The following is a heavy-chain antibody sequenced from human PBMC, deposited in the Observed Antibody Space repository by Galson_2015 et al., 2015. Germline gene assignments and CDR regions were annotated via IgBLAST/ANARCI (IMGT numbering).Heavy chain of an antibody. CDR1: GGSFSGYY. J-gene: IGHJ3*02. CDR2: INHSGST. D-gene: IGHD1-26*01. V-gene: IGHV4-34*09. CDR3: ARGGGMGATTGFGAFDI. Sequence: LSLTCAVYGGSFSGYYWSWIRQPPGKGLEWIGEINHSGSTNYNPSLKSRVTISVDKSKNQFSLKLSSVTAADTAVYYCARGGGMGATTGFGAFDIWGQGTMVTVSS.